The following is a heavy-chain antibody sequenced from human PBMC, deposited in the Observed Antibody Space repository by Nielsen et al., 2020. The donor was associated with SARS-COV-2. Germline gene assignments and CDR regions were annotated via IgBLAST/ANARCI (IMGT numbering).Heavy chain of an antibody. CDR1: GFTFSSYW. J-gene: IGHJ3*02. Sequence: GESLKISCAASGFTFSSYWMSWVRQAPGKGLEWVSGINWNGGSTGYADSVKGRFTISRDNAKNSLYLQMNSLRAEDTALYHCATAPSGSYGGLYAFDIWGQGTMVTVSS. D-gene: IGHD1-26*01. CDR3: ATAPSGSYGGLYAFDI. V-gene: IGHV3-20*01. CDR2: INWNGGST.